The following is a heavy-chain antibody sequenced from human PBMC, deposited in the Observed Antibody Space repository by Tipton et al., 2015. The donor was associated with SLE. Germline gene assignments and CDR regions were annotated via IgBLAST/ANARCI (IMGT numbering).Heavy chain of an antibody. V-gene: IGHV1-2*02. J-gene: IGHJ4*02. CDR3: TRGLRFTMVQGVEY. CDR1: GYTFTDYY. D-gene: IGHD3-10*01. Sequence: QSGAEVKKPGASVKVSCKASGYTFTDYYVHWVRQAPGQGLQWMGWINPNSGGTDYPQEFQGRVTMTRDTSISTAYMELSSLTSEDTAVYYCTRGLRFTMVQGVEYWGQGTLVTVSS. CDR2: INPNSGGT.